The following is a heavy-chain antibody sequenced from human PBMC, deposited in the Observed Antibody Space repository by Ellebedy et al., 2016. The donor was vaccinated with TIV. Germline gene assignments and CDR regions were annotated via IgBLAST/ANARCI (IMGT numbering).Heavy chain of an antibody. D-gene: IGHD3-3*01. CDR2: INSDGST. V-gene: IGHV3-53*01. CDR1: GFXXLDNS. J-gene: IGHJ5*02. Sequence: PGGSLRLSCAASGFXXLDNSFRWVLHAPGKGLEWVSVINSDGSTYYADSVKGRFTISRENAKNALFLQMDGLRVDDSAEYYGVGFGVFYLWGQGAPVTVSS. CDR3: VGFGVFYL.